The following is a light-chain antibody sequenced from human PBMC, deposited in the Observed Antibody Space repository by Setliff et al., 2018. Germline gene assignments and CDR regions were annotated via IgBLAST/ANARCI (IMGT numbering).Light chain of an antibody. CDR3: SSYAGSNNFV. CDR2: EVS. V-gene: IGLV2-8*01. CDR1: SSDVGGYNY. J-gene: IGLJ1*01. Sequence: SVLPQPPSASGSPGQSVTISCTGTSSDVGGYNYVSWYQQHPGKAPKLMIYEVSKRPLGVPDRFSGSKSGNTASLTVSGLQAEDEADYYCSSYAGSNNFVFGTGTKVTVL.